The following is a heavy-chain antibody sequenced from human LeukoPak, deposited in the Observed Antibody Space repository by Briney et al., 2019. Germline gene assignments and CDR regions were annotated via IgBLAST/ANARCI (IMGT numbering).Heavy chain of an antibody. CDR1: GFTFSSYS. J-gene: IGHJ3*02. V-gene: IGHV3-48*01. Sequence: QTGGSLRLSCAASGFTFSSYSMNWVRQAPGKGLEWVSYISSSSSTIYYADSVKGRFTISRDNAKNSLYLQMNSMRAEDTAVYYCARDRCSTSCYITYDAFDIWGQGTMVTVSS. D-gene: IGHD2-2*02. CDR3: ARDRCSTSCYITYDAFDI. CDR2: ISSSSSTI.